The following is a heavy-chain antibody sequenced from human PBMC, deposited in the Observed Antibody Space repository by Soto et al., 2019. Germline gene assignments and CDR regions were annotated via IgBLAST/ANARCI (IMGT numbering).Heavy chain of an antibody. V-gene: IGHV3-15*07. CDR1: GFSFNEAW. CDR2: IKTSAGGGAT. D-gene: IGHD2-15*01. Sequence: EVQLVESAGGLVKPGGSLRLSCVASGFSFNEAWMNWVRQAPGQGLEWVGRIKTSAGGGATNYAAPVQGRFTISRGDSKNTLYLHMNSLRTEDTAIYYCTTGSVEGIWGQGTTVIVSS. J-gene: IGHJ6*02. CDR3: TTGSVEGI.